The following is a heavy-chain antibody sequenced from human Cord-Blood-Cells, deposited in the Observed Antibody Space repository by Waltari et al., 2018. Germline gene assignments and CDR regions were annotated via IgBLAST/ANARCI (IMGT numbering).Heavy chain of an antibody. CDR3: ARAQWLSQRITYYYGMDV. CDR2: IIPSFGTA. Sequence: QVQLVQSGAEVKKPGSSVKVSCKASGGTFSSYAISWVRQAPGQGLEWMGGIIPSFGTANNAQKFQGRVTITADESTSTAYMELSSLRSEDTAVYYCARAQWLSQRITYYYGMDVWGQGTTVTVSS. CDR1: GGTFSSYA. V-gene: IGHV1-69*01. D-gene: IGHD6-19*01. J-gene: IGHJ6*02.